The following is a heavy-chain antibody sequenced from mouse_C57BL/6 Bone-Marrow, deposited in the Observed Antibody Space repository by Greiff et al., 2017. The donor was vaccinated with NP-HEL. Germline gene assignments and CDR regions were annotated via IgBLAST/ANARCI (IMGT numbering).Heavy chain of an antibody. V-gene: IGHV5-9-1*02. J-gene: IGHJ3*01. Sequence: EVKLVESGEGLVKPGGSLKLSCAASGFTFSSYAMSWVRQTPEKRLEWVAYISSGGDYIYYADTVKGRFTISRDNARNTLYLQMSSLKSEDTAMYYCTRDRGDGYYAPFAYWGQGTLVTVSA. CDR3: TRDRGDGYYAPFAY. D-gene: IGHD2-3*01. CDR1: GFTFSSYA. CDR2: ISSGGDYI.